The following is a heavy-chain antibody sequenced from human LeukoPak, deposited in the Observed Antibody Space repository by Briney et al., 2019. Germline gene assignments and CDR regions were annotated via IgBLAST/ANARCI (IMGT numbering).Heavy chain of an antibody. CDR1: GFTFSSYS. D-gene: IGHD2-15*01. CDR3: ARDWDCSGGSCRGY. J-gene: IGHJ4*02. CDR2: ISSSSSYI. V-gene: IGHV3-21*01. Sequence: GGSLRLSCAASGFTFSSYSMNWVRQAPGKGREWVSSISSSSSYIYYADSVKGRFTISRDNAKNSLYLQMNSLRAEDPAVYYCARDWDCSGGSCRGYWGQGTLVTVSS.